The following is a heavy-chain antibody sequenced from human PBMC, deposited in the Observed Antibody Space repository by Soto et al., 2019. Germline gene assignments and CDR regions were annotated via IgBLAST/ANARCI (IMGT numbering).Heavy chain of an antibody. Sequence: GGSLRLSCAASGFTFSSYGMHWVRQAPGKGLEWVAVISYDGSNKYYADSVKGRFTISRDNSKNTLYLQMNSLRAEDKAGYYFAKKKSRDYYGSGSYPPPRDYYYYGMDVWGQGTTVTVSS. CDR1: GFTFSSYG. V-gene: IGHV3-30*18. D-gene: IGHD3-10*01. CDR3: AKKKSRDYYGSGSYPPPRDYYYYGMDV. J-gene: IGHJ6*02. CDR2: ISYDGSNK.